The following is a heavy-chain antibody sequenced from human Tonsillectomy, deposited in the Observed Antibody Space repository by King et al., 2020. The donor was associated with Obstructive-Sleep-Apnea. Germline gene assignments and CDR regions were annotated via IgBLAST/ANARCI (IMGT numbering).Heavy chain of an antibody. CDR3: ARGSVVVVAATLDAFDI. D-gene: IGHD2-15*01. CDR2: FIPIFGSA. CDR1: GGTFSSYA. Sequence: QLVQSGAEVKKPGSSVKVSCKASGGTFSSYAISWVRQAPGQGLEWMGGFIPIFGSANYAQKFQGRGTITADESTSTAYMELSSLRSEDTAVYYCARGSVVVVAATLDAFDIWGQGTMVTVSS. J-gene: IGHJ3*02. V-gene: IGHV1-69*01.